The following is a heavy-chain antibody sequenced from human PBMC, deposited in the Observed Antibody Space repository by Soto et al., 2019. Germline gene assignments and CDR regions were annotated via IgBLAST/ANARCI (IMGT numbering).Heavy chain of an antibody. CDR3: ARMGYSYYFDY. J-gene: IGHJ4*02. CDR1: GFTFSDYY. D-gene: IGHD3-22*01. CDR2: ISSSSSYT. V-gene: IGHV3-11*06. Sequence: VGSLRLSCAASGFTFSDYYMSWIRQAPGKGLEWVSYISSSSSYTNYADSVKGRFTISRDNAKNSLYLQMNSLRAEDTAVYYCARMGYSYYFDYWGQGTLVTVSS.